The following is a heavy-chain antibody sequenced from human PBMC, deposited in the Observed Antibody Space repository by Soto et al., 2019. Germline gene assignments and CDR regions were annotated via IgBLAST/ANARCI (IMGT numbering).Heavy chain of an antibody. Sequence: ASVKVSCKASGYTFTSYAMHWVRQAPGQRLEWMGWINAGNGNTKYSQKFQGRVTITRDTSASTAYMELSSLRSEDTAVYYCARDKSMLATAMGGFDYWGQGTLVTVSS. CDR2: INAGNGNT. D-gene: IGHD5-18*01. CDR1: GYTFTSYA. J-gene: IGHJ4*02. CDR3: ARDKSMLATAMGGFDY. V-gene: IGHV1-3*01.